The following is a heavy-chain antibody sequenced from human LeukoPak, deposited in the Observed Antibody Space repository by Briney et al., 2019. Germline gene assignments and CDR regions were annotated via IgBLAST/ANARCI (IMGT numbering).Heavy chain of an antibody. D-gene: IGHD5-24*01. CDR1: GFTFSDYY. CDR2: ISSSGSTI. Sequence: GGSLRLSCAASGFTFSDYYMSWIRQAPGKGLEWVSYISSSGSTIYYADSVKGRFTISRDNAKNSPYPQMNSLRAEDTAVYYCAREGEKWLQFSFDYWGQGTLVTVSS. J-gene: IGHJ4*02. CDR3: AREGEKWLQFSFDY. V-gene: IGHV3-11*04.